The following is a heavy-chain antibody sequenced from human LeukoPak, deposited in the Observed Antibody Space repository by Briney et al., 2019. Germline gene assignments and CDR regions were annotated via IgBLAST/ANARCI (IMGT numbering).Heavy chain of an antibody. CDR1: GYTFSSYA. D-gene: IGHD3-10*01. Sequence: SVKVSCKASGYTFSSYAISWVRQAPGQGLEWMGRIIPILGIANYAQKFQGRVTITADKSTSTAYMELSSLRSEDTAVYYCATNYYGSGSYYHYWGQGTLVTVSS. CDR3: ATNYYGSGSYYHY. V-gene: IGHV1-69*04. J-gene: IGHJ4*02. CDR2: IIPILGIA.